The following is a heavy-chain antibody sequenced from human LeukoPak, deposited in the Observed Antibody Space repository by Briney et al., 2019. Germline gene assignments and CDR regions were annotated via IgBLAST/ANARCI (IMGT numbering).Heavy chain of an antibody. V-gene: IGHV5-51*01. CDR3: ARPLVSITMIVVVITTSPGNEAEYFQH. D-gene: IGHD3-22*01. J-gene: IGHJ1*01. CDR2: IYPGDSDT. CDR1: GYSFASYW. Sequence: GESLKISCKGSGYSFASYWIDWVRQMPGKGLEWMGIIYPGDSDTRYSPSFQDQVTISADKSISTAYLQWSSLKASDTAMYYCARPLVSITMIVVVITTSPGNEAEYFQHWGQGTLVTVSS.